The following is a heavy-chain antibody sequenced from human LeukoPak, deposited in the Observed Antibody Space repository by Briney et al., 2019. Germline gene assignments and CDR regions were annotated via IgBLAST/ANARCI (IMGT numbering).Heavy chain of an antibody. CDR2: IYPGDSDT. V-gene: IGHV5-51*01. Sequence: GESLKISCKGSGYSFTSYWIGWVRQMPGKGPEWMGIIYPGDSDTRYSPSFQGQVTISADKSISTAYLQWSSLKASDTAMYYCARHDLSGSYYYYYYMDVWGKGTTVTVSS. D-gene: IGHD1-26*01. CDR1: GYSFTSYW. CDR3: ARHDLSGSYYYYYYMDV. J-gene: IGHJ6*03.